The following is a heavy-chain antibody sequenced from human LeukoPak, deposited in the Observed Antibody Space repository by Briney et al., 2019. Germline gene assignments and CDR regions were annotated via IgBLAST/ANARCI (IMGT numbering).Heavy chain of an antibody. D-gene: IGHD3-22*01. CDR1: GGSISSYY. J-gene: IGHJ4*02. CDR3: ARAGWYDSSGYDY. V-gene: IGHV4-59*01. Sequence: PSETLSLTCTVSGGSISSYYWSWIRQPPGKGLEWIGYIYYSGSTNYNPSLKSRVTISVDTSKNQFSLKLSSVTAADTAVYYCARAGWYDSSGYDYWGQGTLVTVSS. CDR2: IYYSGST.